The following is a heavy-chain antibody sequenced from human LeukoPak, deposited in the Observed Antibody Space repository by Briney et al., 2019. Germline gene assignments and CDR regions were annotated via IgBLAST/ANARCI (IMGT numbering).Heavy chain of an antibody. Sequence: SETLSLTCTVSSGSISHYYWSWIRQSPGKGLEWIGYIYYSGTTNYNPSLKSRVTISVDTSKNQFSLKLSSVTAADTAVYYCARVFKGGYGSMDVWGQGTTVTVSS. D-gene: IGHD5-12*01. J-gene: IGHJ6*02. CDR2: IYYSGTT. CDR1: SGSISHYY. CDR3: ARVFKGGYGSMDV. V-gene: IGHV4-59*01.